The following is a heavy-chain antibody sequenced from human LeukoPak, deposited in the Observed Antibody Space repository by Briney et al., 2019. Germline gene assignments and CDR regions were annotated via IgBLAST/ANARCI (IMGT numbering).Heavy chain of an antibody. CDR3: AREEYNWNYAWYFDL. J-gene: IGHJ2*01. D-gene: IGHD1-7*01. CDR2: IYYSGST. CDR1: GDSISSGDYY. Sequence: SETLSLTCTVSGDSISSGDYYWSWIRQPPGKGLEWIGYIYYSGSTYYNPSLKSRITISVDTSKNQFSLKLSSVTAADTAVYYCAREEYNWNYAWYFDLWGRGTLVTVSS. V-gene: IGHV4-30-4*01.